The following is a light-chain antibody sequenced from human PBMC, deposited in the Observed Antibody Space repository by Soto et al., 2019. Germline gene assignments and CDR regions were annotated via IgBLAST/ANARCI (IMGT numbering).Light chain of an antibody. CDR3: QQSYSTTWT. J-gene: IGKJ1*01. Sequence: DIQMTQSPSSLSASVVDRFTITVLASQSISNYLNWYQKKPGKAPKLLIYAASSLQSGVPSRFSGSGSETDFTLTISSLQPEDFATYSCQQSYSTTWTFGQGTKVDNK. CDR1: QSISNY. V-gene: IGKV1-39*01. CDR2: AAS.